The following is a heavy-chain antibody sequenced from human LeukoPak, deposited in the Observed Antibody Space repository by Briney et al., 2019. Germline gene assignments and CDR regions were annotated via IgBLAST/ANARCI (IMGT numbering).Heavy chain of an antibody. J-gene: IGHJ4*02. CDR2: IYPGDSDT. V-gene: IGHV5-51*01. CDR1: GYSFTNYW. D-gene: IGHD6-13*01. CDR3: AKLGAYSSSWYGFVDY. Sequence: GASLKISCKGSGYSFTNYWIGWVRQMPGKGLEWMGIIYPGDSDTRYNPSFQGQVTISADKSISTAYLQWSSLKASDTAMYYCAKLGAYSSSWYGFVDYWGQGTLVTVSS.